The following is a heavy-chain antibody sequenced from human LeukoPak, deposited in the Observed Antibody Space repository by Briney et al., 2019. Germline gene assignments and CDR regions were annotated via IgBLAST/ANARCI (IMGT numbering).Heavy chain of an antibody. J-gene: IGHJ4*02. CDR1: GFTFSSYG. CDR3: AKGTRTTMIVVVTGNFDY. CDR2: ISGGGGST. Sequence: PGGSLRLSCAASGFTFSSYGMSWVRQAPGKGLEWVSAISGGGGSTYYADSVKGRFTISRDNSKNTLYLQMNSLRAEDTAVYYCAKGTRTTMIVVVTGNFDYWGQGTLVTVSS. V-gene: IGHV3-23*01. D-gene: IGHD3-22*01.